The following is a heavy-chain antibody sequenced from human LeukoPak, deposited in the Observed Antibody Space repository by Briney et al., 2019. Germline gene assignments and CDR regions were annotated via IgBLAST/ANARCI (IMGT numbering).Heavy chain of an antibody. CDR3: ARRANIVVVPAAIRNWFDP. V-gene: IGHV1-69*01. Sequence: SVKVSCKASGGTFSSYAISWVPQAPGQGLEWIGGIIPIFGTANYAQNLQGRDTITADESTSTAYMELSSLRSEDTAVYYCARRANIVVVPAAIRNWFDPWGQGTLVTVSS. CDR2: IIPIFGTA. J-gene: IGHJ5*02. CDR1: GGTFSSYA. D-gene: IGHD2-2*02.